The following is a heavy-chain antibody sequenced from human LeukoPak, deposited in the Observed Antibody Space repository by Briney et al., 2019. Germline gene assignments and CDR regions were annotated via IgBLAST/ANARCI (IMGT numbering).Heavy chain of an antibody. V-gene: IGHV4-4*02. D-gene: IGHD6-13*01. CDR3: ARGGGPRDSSPDFDY. Sequence: PSETLSLTCAVSGDSISSSIWWSWVRQPPGKGLEWIGEIHHSGSSGSTNYNPSLKSRVTISVDTSKNQFSLKLSSVTAADTAVYYCARGGGPRDSSPDFDYWGQGTLVTVSS. CDR1: GDSISSSIW. CDR2: IHHSGSSGST. J-gene: IGHJ4*02.